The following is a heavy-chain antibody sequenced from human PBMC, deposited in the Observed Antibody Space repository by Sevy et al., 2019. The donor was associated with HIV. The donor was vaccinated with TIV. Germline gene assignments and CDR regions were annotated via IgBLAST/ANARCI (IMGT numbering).Heavy chain of an antibody. CDR1: GFTFRRYW. Sequence: GGSLRLSCAASGFTFRRYWMTWVRQAPGKGLEWVANIKQDGGEKYSVNSVKGRFTISRDKAKNSLYLQMNSLRVEDTAVYYCARLRDDSSGFHLDYWGQGTLVTVSS. D-gene: IGHD3-22*01. CDR2: IKQDGGEK. V-gene: IGHV3-7*01. CDR3: ARLRDDSSGFHLDY. J-gene: IGHJ4*02.